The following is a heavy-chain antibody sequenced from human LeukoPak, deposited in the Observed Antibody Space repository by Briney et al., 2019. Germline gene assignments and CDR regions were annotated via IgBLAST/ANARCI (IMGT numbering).Heavy chain of an antibody. CDR1: GGSISSYY. V-gene: IGHV4-4*07. CDR3: ARDLEVGFGAFDI. Sequence: SGTLSLTCTVSGGSISSYYWSWIRQPAGEGVEWIGRIYTSGSTNYNPSLKSRVTMSVDTSKNQFSLKLSSVTAADTAVYYCARDLEVGFGAFDIWGQGTMVTVSS. CDR2: IYTSGST. J-gene: IGHJ3*02. D-gene: IGHD3-16*01.